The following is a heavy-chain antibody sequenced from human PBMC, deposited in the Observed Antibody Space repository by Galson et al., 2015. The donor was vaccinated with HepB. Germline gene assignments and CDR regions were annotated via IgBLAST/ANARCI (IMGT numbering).Heavy chain of an antibody. V-gene: IGHV3-74*01. CDR2: ITSDGSST. CDR3: ASAPRDFFDY. CDR1: GFTFSRYW. Sequence: LRLSCAASGFTFSRYWIHWVRQAPGKGLVWVSRITSDGSSTTYADSVKGRFIISRDNAKNTLYLQMNSLRAEDTAVYYCASAPRDFFDYWGQGTLVTVSS. J-gene: IGHJ4*02.